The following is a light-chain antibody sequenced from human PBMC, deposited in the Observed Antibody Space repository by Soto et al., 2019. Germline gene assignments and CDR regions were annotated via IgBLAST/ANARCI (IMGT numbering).Light chain of an antibody. V-gene: IGKV1-5*03. CDR3: LQYRSYWT. CDR1: QSISRQ. Sequence: DIQMTQSPSTLSASVGDRVSITCRASQSISRQLAWYQQKPGKAPNLLIYQASNLETGVPSRFTGSGSGPEFTLTISSLQPDDLATYYCLQYRSYWTFGQGTKVEVK. J-gene: IGKJ1*01. CDR2: QAS.